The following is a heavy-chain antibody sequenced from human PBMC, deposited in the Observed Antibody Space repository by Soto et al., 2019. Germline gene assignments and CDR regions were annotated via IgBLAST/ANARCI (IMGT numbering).Heavy chain of an antibody. V-gene: IGHV4-59*08. J-gene: IGHJ4*02. CDR3: SRHAPGGPFDS. Sequence: PSETLSLTCTVSGGSINSYYWSWIRQSPGKGLEWIGYIFYSGNTNYNPSLNSRVTLSVDTSKNQFSLKLTSVTAADTAVYYCSRHAPGGPFDSWGQGTLVNVSS. CDR1: GGSINSYY. CDR2: IFYSGNT.